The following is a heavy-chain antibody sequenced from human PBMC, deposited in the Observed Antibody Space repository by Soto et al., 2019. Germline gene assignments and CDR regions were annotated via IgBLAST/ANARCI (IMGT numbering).Heavy chain of an antibody. V-gene: IGHV4-34*01. J-gene: IGHJ5*02. CDR3: ARGPSIAALWFDP. CDR1: GGSFSCYY. Sequence: SETLSLTCAVYGGSFSCYYWSWIRQPPGKGLEWIGEINHSGSTNYNPSLKSRVTISVDTSKNQFSLKLSSVTAADTAVYYCARGPSIAALWFDPWGQGTLVTVSS. CDR2: INHSGST. D-gene: IGHD6-6*01.